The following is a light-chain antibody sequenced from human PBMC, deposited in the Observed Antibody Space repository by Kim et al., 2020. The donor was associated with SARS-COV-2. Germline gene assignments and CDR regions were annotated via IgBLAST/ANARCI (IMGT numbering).Light chain of an antibody. Sequence: SYELTQPPSVSVSPGQTASITCSGDKLGDKYACWYQQKPGQSPVLVIYQDSKRPSGIPERFSGSNSGNTATLTISGTQAMDEADYYCQAWDSSTAHYVFG. CDR3: QAWDSSTAHYV. CDR2: QDS. V-gene: IGLV3-1*01. CDR1: KLGDKY. J-gene: IGLJ1*01.